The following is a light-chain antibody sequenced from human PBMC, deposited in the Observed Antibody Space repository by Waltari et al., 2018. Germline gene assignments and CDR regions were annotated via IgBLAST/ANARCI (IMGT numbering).Light chain of an antibody. Sequence: YVLTQPPSVSVAPGKTARITCRGSDIGTKSVHWYKQSPGQAPVLVVYDDRDRPSGIPERCSGSHSANTATLSITRAEAGDEADYYCQVWDTRSDHGVFGGGTKLTVL. CDR1: DIGTKS. V-gene: IGLV3-21*03. CDR3: QVWDTRSDHGV. CDR2: DDR. J-gene: IGLJ3*02.